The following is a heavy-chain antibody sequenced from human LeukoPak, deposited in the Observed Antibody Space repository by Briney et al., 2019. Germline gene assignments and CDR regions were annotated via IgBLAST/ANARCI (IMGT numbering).Heavy chain of an antibody. Sequence: PGGSLRLSCAASAFTFSEYAMSWVRQAPGKGLEYVAAISSDGRITCYANFVKGRFTISRDNSKNTLYLQMNSLRAEDTAVYYCAKDAPVNIVVVPAANSWGQGTLVTVSS. CDR1: AFTFSEYA. V-gene: IGHV3-23*01. CDR3: AKDAPVNIVVVPAANS. CDR2: ISSDGRIT. D-gene: IGHD2-2*01. J-gene: IGHJ4*02.